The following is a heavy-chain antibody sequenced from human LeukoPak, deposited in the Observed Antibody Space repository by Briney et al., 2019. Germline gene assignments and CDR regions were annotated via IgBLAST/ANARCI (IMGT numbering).Heavy chain of an antibody. V-gene: IGHV1-8*01. J-gene: IGHJ6*02. D-gene: IGHD2-8*01. CDR3: ARVLMVSYHYYYYGMDV. CDR2: MNPNSGNT. CDR1: GYTFTSYD. Sequence: ASVNVSCKASGYTFTSYDINWVRQATGQGLEWMGWMNPNSGNTGYAQKFQGRVTMTRNTSISTAYMELSSLRSEDTAVYYCARVLMVSYHYYYYGMDVWGQGTTVTVSS.